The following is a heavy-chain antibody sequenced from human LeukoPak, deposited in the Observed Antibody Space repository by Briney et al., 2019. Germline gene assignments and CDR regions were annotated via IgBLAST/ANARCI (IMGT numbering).Heavy chain of an antibody. Sequence: SETLSLTCTVSGGSISSSSHYWGWIRQPPGKGLEWIGSIYYSGSTYYNPSLKSRVTISVDTSKNQFSLKLSSVTAADTAVYYCAVSLTGLFDYWGQGTLVTVSS. D-gene: IGHD3/OR15-3a*01. CDR1: GGSISSSSHY. CDR3: AVSLTGLFDY. J-gene: IGHJ4*02. CDR2: IYYSGST. V-gene: IGHV4-39*01.